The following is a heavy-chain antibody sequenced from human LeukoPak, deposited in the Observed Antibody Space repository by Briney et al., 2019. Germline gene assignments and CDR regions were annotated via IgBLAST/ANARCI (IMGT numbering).Heavy chain of an antibody. D-gene: IGHD3-10*01. CDR2: ISSNGGRT. CDR3: AIGMVRRDH. CDR1: GFTVSSQS. Sequence: PGGSLSLACVPSGFTVSSQSVRCVRQAPGKGLEYVSAISSNGGRTYYANSVKGRFTISKDNSKNTPYLQMGSLRAEDMAVYYCAIGMVRRDHWGQGTVVSVSS. J-gene: IGHJ4*02. V-gene: IGHV3-64*01.